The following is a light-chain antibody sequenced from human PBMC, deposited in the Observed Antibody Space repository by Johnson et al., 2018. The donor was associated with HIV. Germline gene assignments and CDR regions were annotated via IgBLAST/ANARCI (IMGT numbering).Light chain of an antibody. Sequence: QPVLTQPPSVSAAPGQKVTISCSGSSSNIGNNYVSWYQHLPGTAPKLLINDNNKRPSGIPDRFSGSKSGTSATLDITGLQTGDEADYYCGTWDSSLSVYVFATGPKVTVL. CDR3: GTWDSSLSVYV. J-gene: IGLJ1*01. CDR2: DNN. CDR1: SSNIGNNY. V-gene: IGLV1-51*01.